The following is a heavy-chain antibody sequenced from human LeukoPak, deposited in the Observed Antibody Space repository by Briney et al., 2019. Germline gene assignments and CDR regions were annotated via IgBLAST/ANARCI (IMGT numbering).Heavy chain of an antibody. CDR2: ISSSSSYI. J-gene: IGHJ3*02. D-gene: IGHD6-19*01. V-gene: IGHV3-21*01. Sequence: GGSLRLSCAASGFTFSSYSMNWVRQAPGKALEWVSSISSSSSYIYYADSVKGRFTISRDNAKNSLYLQVNSLRTEDTAVYYCARELDLAVADDAFDIWGQGAMVTVSS. CDR3: ARELDLAVADDAFDI. CDR1: GFTFSSYS.